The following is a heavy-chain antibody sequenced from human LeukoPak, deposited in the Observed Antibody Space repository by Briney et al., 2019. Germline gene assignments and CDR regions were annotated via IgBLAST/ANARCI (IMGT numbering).Heavy chain of an antibody. J-gene: IGHJ3*02. CDR2: IWYDGSNK. V-gene: IGHV3-33*08. Sequence: GGSLRLSCAASGFTFSTYWMHWVRQAPGKGLEWVAVIWYDGSNKYYADSVKGRFTISRDNSKNTLYLQMNSLRAEDTAVYYCAREGRPDAFDIWGQGTMVTVSS. CDR1: GFTFSTYW. CDR3: AREGRPDAFDI. D-gene: IGHD1-1*01.